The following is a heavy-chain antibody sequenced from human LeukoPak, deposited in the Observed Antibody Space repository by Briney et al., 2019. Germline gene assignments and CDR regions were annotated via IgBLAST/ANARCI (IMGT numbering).Heavy chain of an antibody. Sequence: PGGSLRLSCAVSGFSLSSYWMSWLRQAQGKELEWVANIKQDGSEKYYVDSVKGRFTISRDNAKNSLYLQMNSLRAEDTAVYYCARNIQVKTAAHLLEYWGQGTLVTVSS. V-gene: IGHV3-7*03. J-gene: IGHJ4*02. CDR3: ARNIQVKTAAHLLEY. CDR1: GFSLSSYW. D-gene: IGHD2/OR15-2a*01. CDR2: IKQDGSEK.